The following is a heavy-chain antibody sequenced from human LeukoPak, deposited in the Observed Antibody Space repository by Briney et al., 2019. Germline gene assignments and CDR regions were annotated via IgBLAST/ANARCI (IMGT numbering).Heavy chain of an antibody. D-gene: IGHD3-22*01. Sequence: GSLRLSCAASGFTFSDAWMSWVRQAPGKGLEWVGRIKSKTDGGTTDYAAPVKGRFTIPRDDSKNTLYLQMNSLKTEDTAVYYCTTGAYDSSGYYYLDYWGQGTLVTVSS. V-gene: IGHV3-15*01. CDR1: GFTFSDAW. J-gene: IGHJ4*02. CDR2: IKSKTDGGTT. CDR3: TTGAYDSSGYYYLDY.